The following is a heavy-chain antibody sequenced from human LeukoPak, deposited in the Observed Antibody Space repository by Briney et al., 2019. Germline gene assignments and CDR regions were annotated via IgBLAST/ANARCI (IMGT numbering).Heavy chain of an antibody. CDR1: GGSISSYY. CDR3: ARSVRWLPSIYYFDY. CDR2: IYYSGST. J-gene: IGHJ4*02. Sequence: SETLSLTCTVSGGSISSYYWSWLRQPPGKGLEWIGYIYYSGSTNYNPSLKSRVTISVDTSKNQFSLKLSSVAAADTAVYYCARSVRWLPSIYYFDYWGQGTLVTVSS. D-gene: IGHD5-24*01. V-gene: IGHV4-59*01.